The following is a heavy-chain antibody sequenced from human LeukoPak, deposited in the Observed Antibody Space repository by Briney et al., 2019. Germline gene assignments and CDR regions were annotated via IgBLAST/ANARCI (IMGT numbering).Heavy chain of an antibody. J-gene: IGHJ6*03. CDR2: ISSSGSTI. V-gene: IGHV3-11*01. Sequence: PGGSLRLSCAASGFTFSDYYMSWIRQAPGKGLEWVSYISSSGSTIYYADSMKGRFTISRDNAKNSLYLQMNSLRAEDTAVYYCARAIPYYYYMDVWGKGTTVTVSS. CDR3: ARAIPYYYYMDV. CDR1: GFTFSDYY.